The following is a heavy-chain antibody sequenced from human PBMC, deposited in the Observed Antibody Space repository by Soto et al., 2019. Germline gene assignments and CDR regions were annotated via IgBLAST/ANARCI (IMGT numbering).Heavy chain of an antibody. CDR3: AREYTAAERYYGMDV. Sequence: QVQLVQSGAEVKKPGASVKVSCKASGYTFTGYYMHWVRQAPGQGLEWMGWINPNSGGTNYAQKFQGWVTKTRDTSISTAYMELSRLRSDDTAVYYCAREYTAAERYYGMDVWGQGTTVTVSS. D-gene: IGHD6-13*01. CDR1: GYTFTGYY. J-gene: IGHJ6*02. CDR2: INPNSGGT. V-gene: IGHV1-2*04.